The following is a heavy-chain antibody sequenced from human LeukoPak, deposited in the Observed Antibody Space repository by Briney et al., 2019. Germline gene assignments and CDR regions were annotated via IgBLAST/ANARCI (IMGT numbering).Heavy chain of an antibody. CDR2: IWYDGGKK. D-gene: IGHD4-17*01. J-gene: IGHJ6*04. V-gene: IGHV3-33*01. CDR1: GFTFSSYG. CDR3: ARDAHGDDGSGGGMDV. Sequence: GGSLRLSCAASGFTFSSYGMHWVRQAPGKGLEWVAVIWYDGGKKYYPDSVRGRFTISRDNSKNTLDLQMNSLRAEDTAVYYCARDAHGDDGSGGGMDVWGKGTTVTVSS.